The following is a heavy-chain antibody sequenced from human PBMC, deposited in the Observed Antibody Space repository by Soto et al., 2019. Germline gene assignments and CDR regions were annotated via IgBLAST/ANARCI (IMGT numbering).Heavy chain of an antibody. CDR2: IYHSGST. CDR1: GYSISSGYY. D-gene: IGHD6-6*01. J-gene: IGHJ5*02. V-gene: IGHV4-38-2*01. CDR3: ARVRAYSSSSNWFDP. Sequence: SETLSLTCAVSGYSISSGYYWGWIRQPPGKGLEWIGSIYHSGSTYYNPSLKSRVTISVDTSKNQFSLKLSSVTAADTAVYYCARVRAYSSSSNWFDPWGQGTLVTVSS.